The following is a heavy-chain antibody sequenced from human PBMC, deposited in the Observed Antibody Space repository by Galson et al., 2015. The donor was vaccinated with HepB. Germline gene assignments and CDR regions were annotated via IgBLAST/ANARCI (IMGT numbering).Heavy chain of an antibody. CDR2: ISYDGSNK. D-gene: IGHD6-19*01. CDR3: ARGTHRIAVAGGYNSMDV. CDR1: GFTFSSYA. J-gene: IGHJ6*02. V-gene: IGHV3-30-3*01. Sequence: SLRLSCAASGFTFSSYAMHWVRQAPGKGLEWVAVISYDGSNKYYADSVKGRFTISRDNSKNTLYLQMNSLRAEDTAVYYCARGTHRIAVAGGYNSMDVWGQGTTVTVSS.